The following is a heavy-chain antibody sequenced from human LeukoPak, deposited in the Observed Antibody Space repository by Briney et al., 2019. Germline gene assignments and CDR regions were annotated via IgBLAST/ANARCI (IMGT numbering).Heavy chain of an antibody. J-gene: IGHJ5*02. CDR1: GFTFKLYW. Sequence: GGSLRLSCAVSGFTFKLYWMHWVRQAPGKGPVWVSRINDDGSDTTYADSVKGRFTISRDDAKNMLFLQMNSLRAEDTTVYYCVRGGPSTWSWGQGTLVTVSS. V-gene: IGHV3-74*01. CDR3: VRGGPSTWS. CDR2: INDDGSDT. D-gene: IGHD2-15*01.